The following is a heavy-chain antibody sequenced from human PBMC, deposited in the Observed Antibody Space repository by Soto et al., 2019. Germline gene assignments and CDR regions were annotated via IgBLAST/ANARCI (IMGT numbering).Heavy chain of an antibody. CDR3: AKDEMGATRY. D-gene: IGHD1-26*01. CDR1: EVTFNNFV. CDR2: ISAGGDNT. V-gene: IGHV3-23*01. Sequence: GSLRHSYGFDEVTFNNFVFSWVRQAPGKGPEWVSSISAGGDNTCYADSVKGRFTISRDNSKETVSLQMNRLGAEDTATYYCAKDEMGATRYWGPGTMVPGSS. J-gene: IGHJ4*02.